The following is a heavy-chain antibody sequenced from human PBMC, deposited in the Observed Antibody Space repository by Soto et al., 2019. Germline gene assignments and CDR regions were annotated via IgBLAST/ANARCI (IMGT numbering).Heavy chain of an antibody. CDR3: AACDSSDTGDH. D-gene: IGHD5-18*01. CDR2: TTAILGTR. CDR1: GDTLIHYG. Sequence: QVQLVQSGAEVKKPGCSVKVSCKSSGDTLIHYGVSWVRQVPGKGPEWMGGTTAILGTRDYAQKFQVRMTITSDESTTTSYMEPNSQTSDDTAVSYCAACDSSDTGDHWGQGTLVTVSS. V-gene: IGHV1-69*01. J-gene: IGHJ4*02.